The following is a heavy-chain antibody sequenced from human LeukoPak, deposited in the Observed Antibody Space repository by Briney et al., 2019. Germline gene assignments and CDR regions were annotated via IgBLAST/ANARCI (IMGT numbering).Heavy chain of an antibody. V-gene: IGHV3-9*01. CDR1: GFTFSSYA. J-gene: IGHJ6*02. CDR3: AKDIGSTRYYYYGMDV. D-gene: IGHD2-2*01. CDR2: ISWNSGNI. Sequence: PGGSLRLSCAASGFTFSSYAMHWVRQAPGKGLEWVSGISWNSGNIDYADSVKGRFTISRDNAKNSLYLQMNSLRVEDTALYYCAKDIGSTRYYYYGMDVWGQGTTVTVSS.